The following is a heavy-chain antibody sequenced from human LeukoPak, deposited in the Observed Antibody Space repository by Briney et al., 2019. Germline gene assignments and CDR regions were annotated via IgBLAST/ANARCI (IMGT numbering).Heavy chain of an antibody. Sequence: GGPLRLPCAPSGFPFSSYDMHWVRQPTGKGLEWVSAIGTAGDTYFPGSVKGRFTISRENAKNSLYLHMNSLRAGDTAVYYCARAARYYDILTGYHTGYYMDVWGKGTTVTISS. CDR3: ARAARYYDILTGYHTGYYMDV. J-gene: IGHJ6*03. D-gene: IGHD3-9*01. V-gene: IGHV3-13*01. CDR2: IGTAGDT. CDR1: GFPFSSYD.